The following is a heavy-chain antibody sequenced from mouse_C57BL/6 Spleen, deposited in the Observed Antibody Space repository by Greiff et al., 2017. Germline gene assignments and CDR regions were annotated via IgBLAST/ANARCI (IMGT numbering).Heavy chain of an antibody. CDR2: ISGGGGNT. D-gene: IGHD1-1*01. Sequence: EVMLVESGGGLVKPGGSLKLSCAASGFTFSSYTMSWVRQTPEKRLEWVATISGGGGNTYYPDSVKGRFTISRDNAKNTLYLQMSSLRSEDTALYYCARQGTTVVAKSLYAMDYWGQGTSVTVSS. J-gene: IGHJ4*01. CDR3: ARQGTTVVAKSLYAMDY. CDR1: GFTFSSYT. V-gene: IGHV5-9*01.